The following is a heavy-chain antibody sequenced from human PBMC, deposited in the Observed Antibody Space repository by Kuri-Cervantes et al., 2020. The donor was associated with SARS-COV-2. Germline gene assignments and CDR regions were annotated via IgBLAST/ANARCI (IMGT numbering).Heavy chain of an antibody. V-gene: IGHV1-46*01. D-gene: IGHD5-18*01. Sequence: ASVKVSCKASGYTFTSYYMHWVRQAPGQGLEWMGIINPSGGSTSYAQKFQGRVTMTRDTSTSTVYMELSSLRSEDTAVYYCARTLYVDTAMGAYYYYYMDVWGKGTTVTVSS. CDR2: INPSGGST. CDR1: GYTFTSYY. J-gene: IGHJ6*03. CDR3: ARTLYVDTAMGAYYYYYMDV.